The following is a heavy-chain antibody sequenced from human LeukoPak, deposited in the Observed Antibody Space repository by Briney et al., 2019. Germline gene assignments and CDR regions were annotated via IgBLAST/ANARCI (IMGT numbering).Heavy chain of an antibody. CDR1: GYTFTDYY. J-gene: IGHJ4*02. V-gene: IGHV1-2*02. CDR2: IYPNRGGT. D-gene: IGHD3-10*01. Sequence: ASVKVSCKASGYTFTDYYMHWVRQAPGQGLEWMGWIYPNRGGTNYAQNFQGRVTMTRDTSISTAYMGLSRLRSDDTAVYFCARGRSDYYLDSWGQGTLVTVSS. CDR3: ARGRSDYYLDS.